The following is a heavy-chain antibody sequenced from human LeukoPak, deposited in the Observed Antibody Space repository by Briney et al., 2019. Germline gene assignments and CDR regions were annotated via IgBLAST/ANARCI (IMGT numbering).Heavy chain of an antibody. D-gene: IGHD2-2*01. J-gene: IGHJ4*02. CDR3: ARGSAQPHDY. CDR1: GGTFSSYA. CDR2: IIPILGIA. V-gene: IGHV1-69*04. Sequence: ASVKVSCKASGGTFSSYAISWVRQAPGQGLEWMGRIIPILGIANYAQKFQGRVTITTDTSTGTAYMELRSLRYDDTAVYYCARGSAQPHDYWGQGTLVTVSS.